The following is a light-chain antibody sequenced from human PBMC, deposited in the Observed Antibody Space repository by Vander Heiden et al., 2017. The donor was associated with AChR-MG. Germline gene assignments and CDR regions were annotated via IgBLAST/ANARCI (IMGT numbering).Light chain of an antibody. CDR3: QQYGYSHPYT. J-gene: IGKJ2*01. CDR1: QTVSSNF. V-gene: IGKV3-20*01. CDR2: GAS. Sequence: EVVLTQSPGTLSLSPGERATLSCRASQTVSSNFIAWYQQKSGRAPRLLIYGASSRATGIPDRFSGSGYGTDFTLTISRLEPEDFAVYYCQQYGYSHPYTFGPGNTR.